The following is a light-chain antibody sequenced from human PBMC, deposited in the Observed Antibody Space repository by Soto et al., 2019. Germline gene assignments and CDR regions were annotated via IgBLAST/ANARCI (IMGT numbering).Light chain of an antibody. V-gene: IGLV7-43*01. CDR3: LLYYGGVLV. Sequence: QTVVTQEPSLTVSPGGTVTLTCASSTGAVTSGHYPNWFQQKPGQAPTSLIYSTDVTRPWTPARFSGSLLGGKAALTLSGVQPEDEADYYCLLYYGGVLVFGGGTKLTVL. J-gene: IGLJ2*01. CDR1: TGAVTSGHY. CDR2: STD.